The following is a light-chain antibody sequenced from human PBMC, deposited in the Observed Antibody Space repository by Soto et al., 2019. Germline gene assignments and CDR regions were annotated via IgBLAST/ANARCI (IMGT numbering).Light chain of an antibody. V-gene: IGKV1-5*01. Sequence: DIQMTQSPSTLSASVGDRVTITCRASQSISRWLAWYRQKPGRAPELLIYDASTLEGGVPSRFSGSGSGTDFTLTISSLQPDDFATYYCQQYSSYSSFGQGTKVEVQ. CDR2: DAS. CDR1: QSISRW. CDR3: QQYSSYSS. J-gene: IGKJ1*01.